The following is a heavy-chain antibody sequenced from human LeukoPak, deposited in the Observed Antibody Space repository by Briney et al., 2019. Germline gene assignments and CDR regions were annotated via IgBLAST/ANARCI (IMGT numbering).Heavy chain of an antibody. J-gene: IGHJ5*02. Sequence: ASVKVSCKASGYTFTSYSISWVRQAPGQGLEWMGWISAYNGNTNYAQKLQGRVTMTTDTSTSTAYMELRSLRSDDTAVYYCAREYGSGSYYKDENWFDPWGQGTLVTVSS. CDR3: AREYGSGSYYKDENWFDP. CDR1: GYTFTSYS. CDR2: ISAYNGNT. D-gene: IGHD3-10*01. V-gene: IGHV1-18*01.